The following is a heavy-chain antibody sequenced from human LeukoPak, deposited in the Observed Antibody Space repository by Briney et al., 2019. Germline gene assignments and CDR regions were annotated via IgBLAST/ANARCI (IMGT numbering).Heavy chain of an antibody. Sequence: GRSLRLSCAASGFTFRSYGMHWVRQAPGKGLEWVAVISYDGSKKYYGDSVKGRFTISRDNAKNTLYLQINSLRAEDTAVYYCARPGGIAVAGLDSGYFQHWGQGTLVTVSS. V-gene: IGHV3-30*03. J-gene: IGHJ1*01. CDR1: GFTFRSYG. D-gene: IGHD6-19*01. CDR2: ISYDGSKK. CDR3: ARPGGIAVAGLDSGYFQH.